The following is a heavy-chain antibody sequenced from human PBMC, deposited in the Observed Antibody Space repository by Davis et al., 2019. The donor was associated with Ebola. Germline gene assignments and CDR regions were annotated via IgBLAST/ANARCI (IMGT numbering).Heavy chain of an antibody. CDR1: GYTFTGYY. J-gene: IGHJ6*02. D-gene: IGHD6-6*01. CDR2: INPNSGGT. V-gene: IGHV1-2*02. CDR3: ARPDLYSSSSDYYYYYGMDV. Sequence: ASVKVSCKASGYTFTGYYMHWVRQAPGQGLEWMGWINPNSGGTNYAQKFQGRVTMTRNTSISTAYMELSSLRSEDTAVYYCARPDLYSSSSDYYYYYGMDVWGQGTTVTVSS.